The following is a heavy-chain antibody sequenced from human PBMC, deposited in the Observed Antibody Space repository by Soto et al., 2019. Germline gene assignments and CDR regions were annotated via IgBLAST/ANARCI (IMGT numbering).Heavy chain of an antibody. CDR1: GFTFSSYS. V-gene: IGHV3-21*01. CDR3: ARSWYSSSWYGEYYYYYGMDV. J-gene: IGHJ6*02. CDR2: ISSSSSYI. Sequence: GGSLRLSCAASGFTFSSYSMNWVRQAPGKGLEWVSSISSSSSYIYYADSVKGRFTISRDNAKNSLYLQMNSLRAEDTAVYYCARSWYSSSWYGEYYYYYGMDVWGQGTTVTVSS. D-gene: IGHD6-13*01.